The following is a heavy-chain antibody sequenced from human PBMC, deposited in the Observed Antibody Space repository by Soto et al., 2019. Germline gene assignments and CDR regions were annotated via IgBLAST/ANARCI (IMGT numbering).Heavy chain of an antibody. CDR3: ARRGEDFWSGYPFDY. CDR2: IYYSGST. D-gene: IGHD3-3*01. J-gene: IGHJ4*02. CDR1: GGSIRSYD. V-gene: IGHV4-59*01. Sequence: SETRSLTGTVSGGSIRSYDSVWLRQPPGKGLEWIGYIYYSGSTNYNPSLKSRVTISVDTSKNQSSLKLSSVTAADTAVYYCARRGEDFWSGYPFDYWGQGTLVTVSS.